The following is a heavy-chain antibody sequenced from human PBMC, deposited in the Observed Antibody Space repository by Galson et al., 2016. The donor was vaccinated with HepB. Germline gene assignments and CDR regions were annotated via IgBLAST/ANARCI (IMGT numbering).Heavy chain of an antibody. V-gene: IGHV3-23*01. D-gene: IGHD3-3*01. CDR1: GFAFTFSA. J-gene: IGHJ3*02. CDR3: AKDANFWSGYPEDAFDM. CDR2: ITAMGTTT. Sequence: SLRLSCAASGFAFTFSAMNWVRETPGKGLEWVASITAMGTTTHYADSVEGRFAVSRDSSKKMLFLQMNSLRVEDTAVYYCAKDANFWSGYPEDAFDMWCQGTMFTVSS.